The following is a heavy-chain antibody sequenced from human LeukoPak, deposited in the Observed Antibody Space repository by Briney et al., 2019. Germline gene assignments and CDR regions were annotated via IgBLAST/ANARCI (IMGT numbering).Heavy chain of an antibody. J-gene: IGHJ4*02. CDR3: TRAIPYCSSTSCQSMIDY. CDR2: IRSKAYGGTT. CDR1: GFTFGDYA. Sequence: GGSLRLSCTASGFTFGDYAMSWVRQAPGKGLEWVGFIRSKAYGGTTEYAASVKGRFTISRDDSKSIAYLQMNSLKTEDTAVYYCTRAIPYCSSTSCQSMIDYWGQGTLVTVSS. V-gene: IGHV3-49*04. D-gene: IGHD2-2*01.